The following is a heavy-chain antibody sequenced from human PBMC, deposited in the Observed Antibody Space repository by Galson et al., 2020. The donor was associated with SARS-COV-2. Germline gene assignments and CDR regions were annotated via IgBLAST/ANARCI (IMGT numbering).Heavy chain of an antibody. V-gene: IGHV3-30*04. D-gene: IGHD3-9*01. CDR2: ISYDGSNK. CDR1: GFTFSSYA. J-gene: IGHJ6*04. Sequence: GGSLRLSCAASGFTFSSYAMHWVRQAPGKGLEWVAVISYDGSNKYYADSVKGRFTISRDNSKNTLYLQMNSLRAEDTAVYYCARVTGANYDDGMDVGGKGPTVTVSP. CDR3: ARVTGANYDDGMDV.